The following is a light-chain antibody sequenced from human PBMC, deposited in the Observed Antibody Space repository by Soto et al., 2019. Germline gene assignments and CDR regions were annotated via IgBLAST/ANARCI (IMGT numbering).Light chain of an antibody. CDR2: GAS. J-gene: IGKJ1*01. CDR1: QSVSSN. Sequence: EIVMTQSPATLSVSPGERATPSCRASQSVSSNLAWYQQKPGQAPRLLIYGASTRATGIPARFSGSGSGTEFTLTISSLQSEDFAVYYCQRYNNWPRTFGQGTKVEIK. V-gene: IGKV3-15*01. CDR3: QRYNNWPRT.